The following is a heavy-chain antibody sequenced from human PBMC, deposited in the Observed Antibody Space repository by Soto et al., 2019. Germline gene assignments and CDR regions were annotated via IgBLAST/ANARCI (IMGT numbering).Heavy chain of an antibody. CDR3: ARLEGLATISYYFDF. Sequence: QLQLQESGPGLVKPSETLSLTCIVSGGSVSSSNYYWGWVRQSPGKGLEWIGSIYYSGNTYYNPSRGSRFILCVAKSNVEFSLKVISVTAADTAVYYCARLEGLATISYYFDFWGQGSLVTVSS. V-gene: IGHV4-39*01. CDR2: IYYSGNT. CDR1: GGSVSSSNYY. J-gene: IGHJ4*02. D-gene: IGHD3-9*01.